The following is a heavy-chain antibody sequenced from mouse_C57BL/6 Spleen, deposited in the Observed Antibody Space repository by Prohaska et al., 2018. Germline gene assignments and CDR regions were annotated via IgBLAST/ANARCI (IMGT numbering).Heavy chain of an antibody. Sequence: QVQLQQSAAELVKLGASEKISCKAAGYAFSRYWLNWVNPRPGKGLEWIGQSYPGDGDTKNNGKFKGKATLTAEKASSTAYVQLSSLTGKDSAFYYCERGRDAMDYWGQGTSVTVSS. J-gene: IGHJ4*01. CDR3: ERGRDAMDY. CDR1: GYAFSRYW. CDR2: SYPGDGDT. V-gene: IGHV1-80*01. D-gene: IGHD3-3*01.